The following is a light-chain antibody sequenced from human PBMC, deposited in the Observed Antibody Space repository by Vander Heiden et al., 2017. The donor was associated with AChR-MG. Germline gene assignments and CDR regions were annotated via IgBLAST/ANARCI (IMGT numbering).Light chain of an antibody. CDR1: QSVSSN. CDR2: GAP. V-gene: IGKV3-15*01. CDR3: QQYNNWPPLT. Sequence: EIVMTQSPATLSVSPGERATLSCRASQSVSSNLAWYQQKPGQAPRLLSYGAPTRATGIPARFSGSGSGTEFTLTISSLQSEDFAFYYFQQYNNWPPLTFGGGTKVEIK. J-gene: IGKJ4*01.